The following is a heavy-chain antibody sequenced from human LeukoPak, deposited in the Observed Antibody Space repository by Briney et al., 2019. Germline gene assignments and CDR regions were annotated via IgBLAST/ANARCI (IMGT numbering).Heavy chain of an antibody. CDR1: GYSFTNYW. CDR2: IYPGDSDT. CDR3: ARRRVNSGYFYFDN. D-gene: IGHD3-22*01. J-gene: IGHJ4*02. V-gene: IGHV5-51*01. Sequence: GESLKISCKGPGYSFTNYWIGWVRPMPGKGLEWMGIIYPGDSDTRYSPSFQGQVTISADKSISAAYLQWSSLKASDTAMYYCARRRVNSGYFYFDNWGQGTLVTVSS.